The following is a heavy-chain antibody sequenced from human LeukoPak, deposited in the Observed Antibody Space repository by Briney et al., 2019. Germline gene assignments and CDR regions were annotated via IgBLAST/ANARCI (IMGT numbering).Heavy chain of an antibody. CDR2: IKRDGSEK. V-gene: IGHV3-7*01. CDR3: ATAYSGYDYFDY. CDR1: GFTFSSYW. D-gene: IGHD5-12*01. Sequence: GGSLRLSCAASGFTFSSYWMSWVRQAPGKGLEWVANIKRDGSEKYYVDSVKGRFTISRDNAKNSLYLQMNSLRAEDTAVYYCATAYSGYDYFDYWGQGTLVTVSS. J-gene: IGHJ4*02.